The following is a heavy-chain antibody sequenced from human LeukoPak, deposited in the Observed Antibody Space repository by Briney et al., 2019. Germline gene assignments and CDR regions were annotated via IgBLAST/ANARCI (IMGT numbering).Heavy chain of an antibody. CDR2: LNSDGSST. V-gene: IGHV3-74*01. CDR3: ARVQYYYDSRGYYHPYFDY. J-gene: IGHJ4*02. CDR1: GFTFSSFW. D-gene: IGHD3-22*01. Sequence: GGSLRLSCAASGFTFSSFWMHWVRQTPGKGLVRVSRLNSDGSSTNYADSMKGRFTISRDNAKNTLYLQMNSLRAEDTAVYYCARVQYYYDSRGYYHPYFDYWGQGTLVTVSS.